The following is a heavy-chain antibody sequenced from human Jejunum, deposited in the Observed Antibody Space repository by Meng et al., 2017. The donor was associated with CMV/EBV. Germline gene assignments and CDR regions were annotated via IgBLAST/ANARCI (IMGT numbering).Heavy chain of an antibody. CDR3: ARDGVGSTGWFDLDY. Sequence: GGSISSYYWSWIRQPPGKGLEWIGYIYYSGNTNYNASLKSRVTISVDTSKNQFFLKLRSVTAADTAVYFCARDGVGSTGWFDLDYWGRGTLVTVSS. J-gene: IGHJ4*02. D-gene: IGHD6-19*01. V-gene: IGHV4-59*01. CDR1: GGSISSYY. CDR2: IYYSGNT.